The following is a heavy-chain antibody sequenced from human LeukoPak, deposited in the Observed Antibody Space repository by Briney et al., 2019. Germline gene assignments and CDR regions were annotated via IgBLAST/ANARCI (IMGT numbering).Heavy chain of an antibody. V-gene: IGHV1-18*04. J-gene: IGHJ4*02. D-gene: IGHD4-17*01. CDR3: AETKDGDYPTGI. CDR2: ISAYNGNR. Sequence: GASVKVSCKASGYTFTGYYMHWVRQAPGQGLEWMGWISAYNGNRNYAQKFQGRVTMTTDTSTSTAYMELRSLRSDDTAVYYCAETKDGDYPTGIWGQGTLVTVSS. CDR1: GYTFTGYY.